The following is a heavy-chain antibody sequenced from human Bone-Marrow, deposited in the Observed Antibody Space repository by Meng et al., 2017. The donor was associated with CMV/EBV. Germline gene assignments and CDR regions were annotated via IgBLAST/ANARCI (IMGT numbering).Heavy chain of an antibody. CDR1: GGTFSSYA. V-gene: IGHV1-69*05. CDR2: IIPIFGTA. J-gene: IGHJ5*02. CDR3: ARSLTESVVVPAAGFEP. D-gene: IGHD2-2*01. Sequence: SVKVSCKASGGTFSSYAIRWVRQAPGQGLEWMGGIIPIFGTANYAQKFQGRVTITTDESTSTAYMELSSLRSEDTAVYYCARSLTESVVVPAAGFEPWGPGHLVTVSS.